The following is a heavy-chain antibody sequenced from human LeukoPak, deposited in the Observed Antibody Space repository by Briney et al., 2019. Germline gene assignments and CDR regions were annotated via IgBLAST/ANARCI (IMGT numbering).Heavy chain of an antibody. V-gene: IGHV4-39*07. CDR2: IYHSGST. CDR3: VKEGEGSISH. CDR1: GGSINSGSYY. J-gene: IGHJ4*02. Sequence: SETLSLTCTVSGGSINSGSYYWNWLRQSPGKGLEWIGSIYHSGSTYYNPSLMSRVTMSVDTSKNQVSLKLNSLTAADTAIYYCVKEGEGSISHWGQGTLVTVSS. D-gene: IGHD3-16*01.